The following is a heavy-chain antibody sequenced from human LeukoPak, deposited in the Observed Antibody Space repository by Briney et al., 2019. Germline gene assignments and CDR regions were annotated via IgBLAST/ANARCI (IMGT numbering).Heavy chain of an antibody. D-gene: IGHD3-22*01. Sequence: GGSLRLSCAASGFTFSSYAMSWVRQAPGKGLEWVSAISGSGGSTYYADSVKGRSTISRDNSKNTLYLQMNSLRAEDTAVYYCAKVEYYDSSGTKFDYWGQGTLVTVSS. J-gene: IGHJ4*02. CDR3: AKVEYYDSSGTKFDY. CDR2: ISGSGGST. V-gene: IGHV3-23*01. CDR1: GFTFSSYA.